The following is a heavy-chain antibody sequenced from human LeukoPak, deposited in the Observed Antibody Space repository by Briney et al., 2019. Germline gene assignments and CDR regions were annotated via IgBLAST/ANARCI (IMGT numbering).Heavy chain of an antibody. J-gene: IGHJ4*02. Sequence: GGSLRLSCVASGFTFSSSTMNWVRQAPGKGLEWVSHITSSSNIYYADSVKGRFTISRDNAKNSLYLQMNSLRAEDTAVYYCARGVDNWGQGTLVTVSS. CDR2: ITSSSNI. CDR1: GFTFSSST. CDR3: ARGVDN. V-gene: IGHV3-48*01.